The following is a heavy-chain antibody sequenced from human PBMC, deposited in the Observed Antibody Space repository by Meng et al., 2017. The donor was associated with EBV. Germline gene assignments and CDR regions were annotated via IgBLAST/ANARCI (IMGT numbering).Heavy chain of an antibody. CDR3: ARGDYTNYPRWFDP. Sequence: QVQLQESGPGLVXAXXXXXLTXSXSGGSGKNESYYWGWIRPPPGKGLEYIGYLYYTGSTNYNSSLKSRVTISLDKSKNQFSLKLTSLTAADTAIYYCARGDYTNYPRWFDPWGQGTLVTVSS. D-gene: IGHD4-11*01. CDR2: LYYTGST. V-gene: IGHV4-61*01. J-gene: IGHJ5*02. CDR1: GGSGKNESYY.